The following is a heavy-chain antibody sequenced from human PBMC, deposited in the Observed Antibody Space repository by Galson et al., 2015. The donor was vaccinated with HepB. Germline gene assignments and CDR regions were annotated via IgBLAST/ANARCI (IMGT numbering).Heavy chain of an antibody. J-gene: IGHJ5*02. Sequence: SVKVSCKASGGTFSSYAISWVRQAPGQGLEWMGRIIPILGIANYAQKFQGRVTITADKSTSTAYMELSSLRSEDMAVYYCARGGYNYYIDPWGQGTLVTVSS. V-gene: IGHV1-69*04. D-gene: IGHD5-24*01. CDR3: ARGGYNYYIDP. CDR2: IIPILGIA. CDR1: GGTFSSYA.